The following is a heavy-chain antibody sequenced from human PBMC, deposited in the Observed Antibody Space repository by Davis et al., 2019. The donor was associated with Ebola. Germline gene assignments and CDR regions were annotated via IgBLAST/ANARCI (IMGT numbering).Heavy chain of an antibody. Sequence: ASVKVSCKASGYTFTSYYMHWVRQAPGQGLEWMGIINPSGGSTSYAQKFQGRVTMTRDTSTSTVYMELSSLRSEDTAVYYCATVLFIEVGATIMDVWGQGTTVTVSS. D-gene: IGHD1-26*01. J-gene: IGHJ6*02. CDR3: ATVLFIEVGATIMDV. CDR2: INPSGGST. V-gene: IGHV1-46*01. CDR1: GYTFTSYY.